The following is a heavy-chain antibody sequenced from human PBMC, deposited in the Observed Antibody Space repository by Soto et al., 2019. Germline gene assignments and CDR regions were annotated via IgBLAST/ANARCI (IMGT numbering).Heavy chain of an antibody. CDR3: ARGLRATVTTLDY. CDR1: GFTFSSYA. Sequence: GGSLRLSCAASGFTFSSYAMHWVRQAPGKGLEWVAVISYDGSNKYYADSVKGRFTISRDNSKNTLYLQMNSLRAEDTAVYYCARGLRATVTTLDYWGQGTLVTVSS. J-gene: IGHJ4*02. CDR2: ISYDGSNK. V-gene: IGHV3-30-3*01. D-gene: IGHD4-4*01.